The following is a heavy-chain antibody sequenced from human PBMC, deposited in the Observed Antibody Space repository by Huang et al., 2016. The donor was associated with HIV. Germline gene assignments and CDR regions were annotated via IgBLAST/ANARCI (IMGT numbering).Heavy chain of an antibody. CDR3: AAGYDTYYDI. J-gene: IGHJ3*02. D-gene: IGHD2-21*01. V-gene: IGHV1-24*01. CDR2: FAPEKGET. Sequence: QVQLVQSGAEVKKPGASVKVSCKVSGYTLTELSIHWVGQAPGKGLEWMGSFAPEKGETIYEQNCQGRVTMTEDTSTDTAYMELHSLRPEDTAVYYCAAGYDTYYDIWGQGTMVIASS. CDR1: GYTLTELS.